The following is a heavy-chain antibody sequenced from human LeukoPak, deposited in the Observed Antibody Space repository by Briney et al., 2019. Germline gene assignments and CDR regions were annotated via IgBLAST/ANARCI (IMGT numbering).Heavy chain of an antibody. Sequence: GGSLRLSCAPSGFTSSGYIRNWAPQAPGGGLEWVSFIGTSGNTIYYADSVKGRFTVSRDNAKNSLYLQMNSLRAEDTAVYYCARDQWLDYWGQGTLVTVSS. D-gene: IGHD6-19*01. CDR3: ARDQWLDY. V-gene: IGHV3-48*01. CDR1: GFTSSGYI. J-gene: IGHJ4*02. CDR2: IGTSGNTI.